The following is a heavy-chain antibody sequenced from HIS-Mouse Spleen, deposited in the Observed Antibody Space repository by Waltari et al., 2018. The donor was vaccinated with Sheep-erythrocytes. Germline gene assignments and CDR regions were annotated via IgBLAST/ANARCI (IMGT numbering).Heavy chain of an antibody. V-gene: IGHV3-21*01. CDR3: ARDTGTDAFDI. Sequence: EVQLVESGGGLVKPGGSLRLSCAASGFTFISYSMNWVRQASGKGMAWVSSISNSSSYIYYADSVKGRFTISRDNAKNSLYLQMNSLRAEDTAVYYCARDTGTDAFDIWGQGTMVTVSS. J-gene: IGHJ3*02. CDR1: GFTFISYS. CDR2: ISNSSSYI. D-gene: IGHD1-1*01.